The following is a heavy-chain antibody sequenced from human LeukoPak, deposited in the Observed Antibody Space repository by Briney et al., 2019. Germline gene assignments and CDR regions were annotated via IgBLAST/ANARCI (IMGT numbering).Heavy chain of an antibody. CDR2: INSDGSRT. CDR3: ARDVQAGPGY. Sequence: PGGSLRLSCAASGFTFSSYWMHWVRQAPGKGLVWVSRINSDGSRTTYADSVKGRFTISRDNDKNTLHLQMNSLRAEDTAVYYCARDVQAGPGYWGQGTLVTVSS. D-gene: IGHD6-19*01. J-gene: IGHJ4*02. CDR1: GFTFSSYW. V-gene: IGHV3-74*01.